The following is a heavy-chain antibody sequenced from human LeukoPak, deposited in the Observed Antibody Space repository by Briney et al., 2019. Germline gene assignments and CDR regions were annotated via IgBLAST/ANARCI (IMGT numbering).Heavy chain of an antibody. CDR3: ARDRLNGSYTGLGDY. J-gene: IGHJ4*02. D-gene: IGHD1-26*01. V-gene: IGHV1-18*01. CDR2: INAYNGNT. CDR1: GYTFISYG. Sequence: GASVKVSCKASGYTFISYGISWVRQAPGQGLEWMGWINAYNGNTNYAQKLQGRVTMTTDTSTSTAYMELSSLRSEDTAVYYCARDRLNGSYTGLGDYWGQGTLVTVSS.